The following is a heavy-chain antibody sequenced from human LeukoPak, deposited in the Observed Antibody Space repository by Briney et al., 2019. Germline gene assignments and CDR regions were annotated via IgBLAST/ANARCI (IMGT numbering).Heavy chain of an antibody. CDR1: GGSISSSSYY. Sequence: PSETLSLTCTVSGGSISSSSYYWGWIRQPPGKGLEWIGSIYYGGSTYYNPSLKSRVTISVDTSKNQFSLKVSSVTAADTAVYYCARDAGHQHSRRNYYAMDVWGQGTTVTVSS. D-gene: IGHD2-2*01. J-gene: IGHJ6*02. CDR2: IYYGGST. V-gene: IGHV4-39*07. CDR3: ARDAGHQHSRRNYYAMDV.